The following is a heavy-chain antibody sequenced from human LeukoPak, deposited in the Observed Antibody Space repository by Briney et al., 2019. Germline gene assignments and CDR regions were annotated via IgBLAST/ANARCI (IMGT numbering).Heavy chain of an antibody. CDR2: IIPIFGTA. D-gene: IGHD3-10*01. CDR3: AVPGVRGVSY. CDR1: GYTFTSYA. V-gene: IGHV1-69*13. J-gene: IGHJ4*02. Sequence: SVKVSCKASGYTFTSYAMNWVRQAPGQGLEWMGGIIPIFGTANYAQKFQGRVTITADESTSTAYMELSSLRSDDTAVYYCAVPGVRGVSYWGQGTLVTVSS.